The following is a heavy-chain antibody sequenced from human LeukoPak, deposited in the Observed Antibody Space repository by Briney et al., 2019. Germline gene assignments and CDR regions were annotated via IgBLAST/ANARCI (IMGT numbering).Heavy chain of an antibody. V-gene: IGHV4-34*01. Sequence: SETLSLTCAVYGGSFSGYYWSWIRQPPGKGLEWIGEINHSGSTNYNPSLTSRVTISVDTSKNQFSLKLSSVTAAYTAVYYCARRRGYSYGSNWFDPWGQGTLVTVSS. CDR2: INHSGST. CDR1: GGSFSGYY. CDR3: ARRRGYSYGSNWFDP. D-gene: IGHD5-18*01. J-gene: IGHJ5*02.